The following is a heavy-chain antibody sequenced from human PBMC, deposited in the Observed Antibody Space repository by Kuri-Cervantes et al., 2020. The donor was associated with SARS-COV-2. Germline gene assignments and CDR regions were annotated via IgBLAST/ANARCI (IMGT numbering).Heavy chain of an antibody. CDR2: ISSSSSYT. J-gene: IGHJ2*01. CDR3: ASRGNSRNWYFDL. V-gene: IGHV3-11*03. CDR1: GFTFSDYY. Sequence: GGSLRLFCAASGFTFSDYYMSWIRQAPGKGLEWVSYISSSSSYTNYADSVKGRFTISRDNAKNSLYLQMNSLRAEDTAVYYCASRGNSRNWYFDLWGRGTLVTVSS. D-gene: IGHD2/OR15-2a*01.